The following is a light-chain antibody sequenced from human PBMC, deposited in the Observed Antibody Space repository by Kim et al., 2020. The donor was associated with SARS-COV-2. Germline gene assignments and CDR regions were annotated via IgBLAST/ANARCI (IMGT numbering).Light chain of an antibody. CDR2: AAS. Sequence: ASVGDRVTITGRASQSISSYLNWYQYKPGKAPKLLIYAASSLQSGVPSRFSGSGSGTDFTLTISSLQPEDFATYYCQQSYSTPQTFGQGTKVDIK. CDR1: QSISSY. CDR3: QQSYSTPQT. V-gene: IGKV1-39*01. J-gene: IGKJ1*01.